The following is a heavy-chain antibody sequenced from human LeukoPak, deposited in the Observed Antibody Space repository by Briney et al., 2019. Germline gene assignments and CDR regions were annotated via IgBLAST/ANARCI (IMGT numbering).Heavy chain of an antibody. CDR1: GGSISSYY. Sequence: SETLSLTCTVSGGSISSYYWSWIRQPPGKGLEWIGYIYYSGSTNYNPSLKSRVTISVDTSKNQFSLKLSSVTAADTAVYYCARKRDDFWSGYGGPFDYWGQGTLVTVSS. V-gene: IGHV4-59*01. CDR3: ARKRDDFWSGYGGPFDY. D-gene: IGHD3-3*01. CDR2: IYYSGST. J-gene: IGHJ4*02.